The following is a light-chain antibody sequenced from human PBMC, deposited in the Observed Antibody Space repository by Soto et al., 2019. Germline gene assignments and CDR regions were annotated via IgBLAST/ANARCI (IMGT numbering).Light chain of an antibody. CDR2: STN. Sequence: QTVVTQEPSFSVSPGGTVTLTCGLSSGSVSTSYYPSWYQQTPGQAPRTLIYSTNTRSSGVPDRFSGSILGNKAGLTITGAQADDESDYYCVLYMGSGIRVFGGGTKLTVL. CDR1: SGSVSTSYY. J-gene: IGLJ3*02. CDR3: VLYMGSGIRV. V-gene: IGLV8-61*01.